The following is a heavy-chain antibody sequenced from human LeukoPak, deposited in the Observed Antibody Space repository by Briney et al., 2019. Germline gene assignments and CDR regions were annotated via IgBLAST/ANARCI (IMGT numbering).Heavy chain of an antibody. D-gene: IGHD1-26*01. CDR2: MNPNSGNT. CDR1: GYTFTSYD. Sequence: ASVKVSCKASGYTFTSYDINWVRQATGQGLEWMGWMNPNSGNTGYAQKFQGRVTMTRNTSISTAYMELSSLRSEDTAVYYCARAGSGSYYLDYWGQGTLVTVSS. V-gene: IGHV1-8*01. CDR3: ARAGSGSYYLDY. J-gene: IGHJ4*02.